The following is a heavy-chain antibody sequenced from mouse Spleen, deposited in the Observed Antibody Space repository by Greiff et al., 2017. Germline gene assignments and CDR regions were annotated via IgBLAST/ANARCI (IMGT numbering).Heavy chain of an antibody. CDR2: ISSGSSTI. J-gene: IGHJ4*01. CDR3: AREPVVAPYAMDY. CDR1: GFTFSSFG. D-gene: IGHD1-1*01. Sequence: EVHLVESGGDLVKPGGSLKLSCAASGFTFSSFGMHWVRQAPEKGLEWVAYISSGSSTIYYADTVKGRFTISRDNPKNTLFLQMTSLRSEDTAMYYCAREPVVAPYAMDYWGQGTSVTVSS. V-gene: IGHV5-17*02.